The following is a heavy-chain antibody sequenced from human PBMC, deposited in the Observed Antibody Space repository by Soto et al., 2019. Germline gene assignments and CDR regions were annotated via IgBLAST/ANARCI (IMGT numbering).Heavy chain of an antibody. CDR1: GGSISSGDYY. V-gene: IGHV4-30-4*01. Sequence: QVQLQESGAGLVKPSQTLSLTCTVSGGSISSGDYYWTWIRQPPGKGLEWIGYIYYSGYTYYNPSLTSRITISVDTSKNQFSLKLTSVTAADTAVYFCARGGNGYHILTGFSSHYWGQGTLVTVSS. CDR3: ARGGNGYHILTGFSSHY. J-gene: IGHJ4*02. D-gene: IGHD3-9*01. CDR2: IYYSGYT.